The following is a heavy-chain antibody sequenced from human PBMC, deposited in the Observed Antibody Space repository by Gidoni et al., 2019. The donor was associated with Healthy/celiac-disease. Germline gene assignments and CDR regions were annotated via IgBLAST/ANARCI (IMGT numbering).Heavy chain of an antibody. CDR1: GYTFNSYD. D-gene: IGHD2-2*01. V-gene: IGHV1-8*01. Sequence: QVQLVQSGAEVKKPGASVKVSCKASGYTFNSYDINWVRQATGQGLEWMGWMNPNSGNTGYAQKFQGRVTMTRNTSISTAYMELSSLRSEDTAVYYCARAVRYCSSTSCDYYFDYWGQGTLVTVSS. CDR3: ARAVRYCSSTSCDYYFDY. CDR2: MNPNSGNT. J-gene: IGHJ4*02.